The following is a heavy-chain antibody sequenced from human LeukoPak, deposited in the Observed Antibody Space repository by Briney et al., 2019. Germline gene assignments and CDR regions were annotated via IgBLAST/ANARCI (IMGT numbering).Heavy chain of an antibody. V-gene: IGHV4-34*01. CDR1: GGSFSGYY. CDR3: ARHTLRYFDWLPRPGDFDY. CDR2: INHSGST. J-gene: IGHJ4*02. D-gene: IGHD3-9*01. Sequence: SETLSLTCAVYGGSFSGYYWSWIRQPPGKGLEWIGEINHSGSTNYNPSLKSRVTISVDTSKTQFSLKLSSVTAADTAVYYCARHTLRYFDWLPRPGDFDYWGQGTLVTVSS.